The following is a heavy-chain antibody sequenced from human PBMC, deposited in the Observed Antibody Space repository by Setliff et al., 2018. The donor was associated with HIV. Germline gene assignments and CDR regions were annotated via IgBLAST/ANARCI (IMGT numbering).Heavy chain of an antibody. CDR1: GYSISSGYY. CDR2: IYHSGST. CDR3: ARGRSRWTYYNYYYMDV. V-gene: IGHV4-38-2*01. D-gene: IGHD6-13*01. J-gene: IGHJ6*03. Sequence: SETLSLTCDVSGYSISSGYYWGWIRQPPGKGLEWIGSIYHSGSTYYNPSLKSRVTISVDTSKNQFSLKLSSVTAADTAVYYCARGRSRWTYYNYYYMDVWGKGTTVTVSS.